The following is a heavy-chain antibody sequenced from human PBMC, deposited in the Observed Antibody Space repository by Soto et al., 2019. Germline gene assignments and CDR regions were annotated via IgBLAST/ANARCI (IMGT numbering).Heavy chain of an antibody. J-gene: IGHJ3*02. CDR1: GYSFTSYW. Sequence: PGESLKISCKGSGYSFTSYWIGWVRQMPGKGLEWMGIIYPGDSDTRYSPAFQGQVTISADKSISTAYLQWSSLKASNTAMYYCARPRLYYYDSRDAFDIWGQGTMVTVSS. CDR3: ARPRLYYYDSRDAFDI. CDR2: IYPGDSDT. V-gene: IGHV5-51*01. D-gene: IGHD3-22*01.